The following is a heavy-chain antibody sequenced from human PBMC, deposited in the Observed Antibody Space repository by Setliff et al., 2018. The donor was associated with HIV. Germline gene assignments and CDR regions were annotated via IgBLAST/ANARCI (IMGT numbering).Heavy chain of an antibody. Sequence: SETLSLTCTVSGGSIRNSYWNWIRQPPGKGLEWIGYIYSSGSTNYNPSLKSRVTMSVDTSKNQFSLKLSSVTAPDTAVYYCVRHTRDTSLAHYYYYIDVWGKGTTVTVSS. J-gene: IGHJ6*03. CDR1: GGSIRNSY. CDR3: VRHTRDTSLAHYYYYIDV. D-gene: IGHD5-18*01. CDR2: IYSSGST. V-gene: IGHV4-59*08.